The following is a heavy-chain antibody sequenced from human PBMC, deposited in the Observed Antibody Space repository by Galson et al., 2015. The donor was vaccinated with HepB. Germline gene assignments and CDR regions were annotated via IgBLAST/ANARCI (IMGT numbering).Heavy chain of an antibody. V-gene: IGHV3-21*01. CDR2: ISSSSSYI. J-gene: IGHJ1*01. CDR1: GFTFSSYS. D-gene: IGHD6-19*01. CDR3: ASPGGWLVREYFQH. Sequence: SLRLSCAASGFTFSSYSMNWVRQAPGKGLEWVSSISSSSSYIYYADSVKGRFTISRDNAKNSLYLQMNSLRAEDTAVYYCASPGGWLVREYFQHWGQGTLVTVSS.